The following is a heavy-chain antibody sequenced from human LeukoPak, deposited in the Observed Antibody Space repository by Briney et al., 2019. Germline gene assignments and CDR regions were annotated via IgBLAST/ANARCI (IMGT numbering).Heavy chain of an antibody. CDR1: GVSLNGFY. J-gene: IGHJ5*01. V-gene: IGHV4-34*01. CDR3: AKNGQSGFSFDP. Sequence: SETLSLTCAVYGVSLNGFYWSWIRQSPGEGLEWIEEGSDRGGTKYNPSLKSRVTISADTSKNQFSLKLSPVTAADTAVYHCAKNGQSGFSFDPWGQGTQVTVSS. D-gene: IGHD5-12*01. CDR2: GSDRGGT.